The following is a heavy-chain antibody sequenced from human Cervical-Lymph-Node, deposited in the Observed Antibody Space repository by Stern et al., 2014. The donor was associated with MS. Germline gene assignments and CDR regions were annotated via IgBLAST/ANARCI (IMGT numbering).Heavy chain of an antibody. Sequence: EVQLVESGGGVVRPGGSLRLTCAASGFIFGDFGMSWVRQGPGQGLEWVSAINDNGGSTDDAASVKGRFTISRDNAKKSLYLRMNSLRVDDTAVYHCARAFSTGGVCYSFPFYGMDVWGQGTTVTVSS. J-gene: IGHJ6*02. CDR3: ARAFSTGGVCYSFPFYGMDV. CDR1: GFIFGDFG. D-gene: IGHD2-8*02. V-gene: IGHV3-20*01. CDR2: INDNGGST.